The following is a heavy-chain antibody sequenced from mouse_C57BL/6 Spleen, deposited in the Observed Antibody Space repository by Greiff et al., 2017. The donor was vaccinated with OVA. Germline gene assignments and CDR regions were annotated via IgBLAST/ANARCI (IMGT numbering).Heavy chain of an antibody. D-gene: IGHD2-4*01. CDR3: ARGGYEYDGGNDYAMDD. V-gene: IGHV5-16*01. CDR2: INYDGSST. J-gene: IGHJ4*01. Sequence: VQLVPSEGGLVQPGSSMKLSCTASGFTFSDYYMAWVRQVPEKGLEWVANINYDGSSTYYLDSLKSRFIISRDNATNIIYLQMSSLKSEDTATDYCARGGYEYDGGNDYAMDDWGQGTSVTVSS. CDR1: GFTFSDYY.